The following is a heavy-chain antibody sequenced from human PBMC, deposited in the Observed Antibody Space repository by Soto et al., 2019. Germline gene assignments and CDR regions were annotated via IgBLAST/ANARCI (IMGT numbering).Heavy chain of an antibody. CDR1: EFTFSNYA. Sequence: SLRLSCAASEFTFSNYAMSWVRQGPGKGLEWVAVISYDGSNKYYADSVKGRFTISRDNSKNTLYLQMNSLRAEDTAVYYCAKEEIYDILTGPPDYWGQGTLVTVSS. D-gene: IGHD3-9*01. V-gene: IGHV3-30*18. J-gene: IGHJ4*02. CDR2: ISYDGSNK. CDR3: AKEEIYDILTGPPDY.